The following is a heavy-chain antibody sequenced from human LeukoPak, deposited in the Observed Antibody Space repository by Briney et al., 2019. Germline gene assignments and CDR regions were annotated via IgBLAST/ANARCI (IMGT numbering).Heavy chain of an antibody. CDR1: RFTFCTYA. V-gene: IGHV3-23*01. CDR3: AKDTLGGVSGTHYSDY. J-gene: IGHJ4*02. CDR2: VSGSGSSA. D-gene: IGHD1-26*01. Sequence: SAGSLRHSCANPRFTFCTYAMSLVRRRLRKRLEWVSTVSGSGSSAYYADSVKGRFTISRDNSKNTLYLQMNSLRAEDTAVYYCAKDTLGGVSGTHYSDYWGQGSLVTVSS.